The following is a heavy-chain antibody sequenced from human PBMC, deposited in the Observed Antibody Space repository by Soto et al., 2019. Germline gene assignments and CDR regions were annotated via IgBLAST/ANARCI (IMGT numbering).Heavy chain of an antibody. V-gene: IGHV3-20*04. Sequence: EVQLVESGGGVVRPGGSLRLSCAASGFTFDDYGMSWVHQAPGKGLEWVSGINWNGGSTGYADSVKGRFTISRDNAKNSLYLQMNSLRAEDTALYYCARAFSDYGDYGLDWFDPWGQGTLVTVSS. D-gene: IGHD4-17*01. CDR3: ARAFSDYGDYGLDWFDP. J-gene: IGHJ5*02. CDR1: GFTFDDYG. CDR2: INWNGGST.